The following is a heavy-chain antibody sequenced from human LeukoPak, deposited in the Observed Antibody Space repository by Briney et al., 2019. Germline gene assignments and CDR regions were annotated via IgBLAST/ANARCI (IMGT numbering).Heavy chain of an antibody. D-gene: IGHD3-10*01. CDR2: INPNSGGT. CDR3: ARSLTMVRGVSL. J-gene: IGHJ4*02. CDR1: GYTFTGYY. V-gene: IGHV1-2*02. Sequence: ASVKVSCKASGYTFTGYYMHWVRQAPGQGLEWMGWINPNSGGTNYAQKFQGRVTMARDTSISTAYMELSRLRSDDTAVYYCARSLTMVRGVSLWGQGTLVTVSS.